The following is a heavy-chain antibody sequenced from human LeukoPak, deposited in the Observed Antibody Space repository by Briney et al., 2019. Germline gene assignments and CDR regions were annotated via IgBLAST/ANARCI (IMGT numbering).Heavy chain of an antibody. CDR1: GFTFSSNW. CDR2: IKQDGSEK. CDR3: ARDPDYGDWGYYGMDV. Sequence: GGSLRLSCAASGFTFSSNWMSWVRQAPGKGLEWVANIKQDGSEKYYVDSVKGRFTISRDNAKNSLYLQMTSLRAEDTAVYYCARDPDYGDWGYYGMDVWGQGTTVTVSS. V-gene: IGHV3-7*01. D-gene: IGHD4-17*01. J-gene: IGHJ6*02.